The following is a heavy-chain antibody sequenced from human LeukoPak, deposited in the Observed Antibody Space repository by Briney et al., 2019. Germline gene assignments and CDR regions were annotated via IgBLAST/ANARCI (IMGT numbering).Heavy chain of an antibody. Sequence: GGSLRLSCAASGFTFSSYSMNWVRQAPGKGLEWVSYISSSSSTIYYADSVKGRFTISRDNAKNSLYLQMNSLRDEDTAVDYCAVQRYGDYVSWGQGTLVTVSS. V-gene: IGHV3-48*02. D-gene: IGHD4-17*01. CDR1: GFTFSSYS. CDR3: AVQRYGDYVS. CDR2: ISSSSSTI. J-gene: IGHJ5*02.